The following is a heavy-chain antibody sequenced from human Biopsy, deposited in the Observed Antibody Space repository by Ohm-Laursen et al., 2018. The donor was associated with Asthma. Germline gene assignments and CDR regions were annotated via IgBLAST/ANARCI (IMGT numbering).Heavy chain of an antibody. CDR3: ARAVSSSSYWYFDL. D-gene: IGHD6-6*01. CDR2: IYYSGKT. CDR1: GDAMSTSGSY. J-gene: IGHJ2*01. V-gene: IGHV4-39*02. Sequence: GTLSLTWFVSGDAMSTSGSYWGWIRQSPGKGLDWIGSIYYSGKTYNNPSLESRVTISAETSKNHFSLKVTSVTAADTAVYYCARAVSSSSYWYFDLWGRGDLVTVSS.